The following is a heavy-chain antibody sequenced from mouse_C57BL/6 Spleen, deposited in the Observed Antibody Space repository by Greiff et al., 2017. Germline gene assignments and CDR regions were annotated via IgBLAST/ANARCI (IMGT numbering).Heavy chain of an antibody. J-gene: IGHJ4*01. V-gene: IGHV1-74*01. CDR2: IHPSDSDT. Sequence: VQLQQPGAELVKPGASVKVSCKASGYTFTSYWMHWVKQRPGQGLEWIGRIHPSDSDTNYNQKFKGKATLTVDKSSSTAYMQLSSLTAEDSAVYYCAISGGFYAMDYWGQGTSVTVSS. CDR3: AISGGFYAMDY. D-gene: IGHD1-1*02. CDR1: GYTFTSYW.